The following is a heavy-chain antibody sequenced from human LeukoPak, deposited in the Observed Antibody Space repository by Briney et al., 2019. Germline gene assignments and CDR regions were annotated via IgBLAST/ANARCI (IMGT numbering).Heavy chain of an antibody. V-gene: IGHV3-23*01. CDR2: ISGSGGST. Sequence: PGGSLRLSCAASGFTFSSYAMRWVRQAPGMGLEWVSAISGSGGSTYYADSVKGRFTISRDNSKNTLYLQMNSLRAEDTAVYYCAKDQFTMVRGVLLRYAFDIWGQGTMVTVSS. J-gene: IGHJ3*02. CDR1: GFTFSSYA. CDR3: AKDQFTMVRGVLLRYAFDI. D-gene: IGHD3-10*01.